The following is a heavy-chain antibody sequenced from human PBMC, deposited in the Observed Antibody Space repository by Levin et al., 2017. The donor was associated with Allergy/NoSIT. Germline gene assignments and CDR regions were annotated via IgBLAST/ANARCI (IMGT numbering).Heavy chain of an antibody. CDR3: ASDIVVVIAKNSAFDI. V-gene: IGHV3-21*01. J-gene: IGHJ3*02. Sequence: GGSLRLSCAASAFTFSTYTMNWVRQAPGKGLEWVSSISTTSSYIYYADSVKGRFTISRDNAKNSLYLQMNSLRAEDTAVYYCASDIVVVIAKNSAFDIWGQGTMVTVSS. CDR1: AFTFSTYT. CDR2: ISTTSSYI. D-gene: IGHD2-21*01.